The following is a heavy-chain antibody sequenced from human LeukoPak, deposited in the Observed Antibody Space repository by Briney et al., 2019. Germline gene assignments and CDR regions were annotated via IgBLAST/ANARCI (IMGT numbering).Heavy chain of an antibody. V-gene: IGHV4-59*01. CDR1: GGSISSYY. Sequence: SETLSLTCTVSGGSISSYYWSWIRQPPGKGLEWIGYIYYSGSTNYNPSLKSRVTISVDTSKNQFSLKLSSVTAADTAVYYCARAEFPQYGASFAEYFQHWGQGTLVTVSS. CDR3: ARAEFPQYGASFAEYFQH. J-gene: IGHJ1*01. CDR2: IYYSGST. D-gene: IGHD4-17*01.